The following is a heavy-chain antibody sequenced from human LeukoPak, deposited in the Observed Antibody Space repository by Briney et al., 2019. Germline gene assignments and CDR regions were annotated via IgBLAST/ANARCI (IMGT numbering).Heavy chain of an antibody. J-gene: IGHJ6*03. V-gene: IGHV1-69*05. CDR1: GGTFSSYA. Sequence: SVKVSCKASGGTFSSYAISWVRQAPGQGLEWMGGIIPIFGTANYAQKFQGRVTITTDESTSTAYMELSSLRSEDTAVYYCARDSVGLYDNWNRRTGYYYYYMDVWGKGTTVTVSS. D-gene: IGHD1-20*01. CDR2: IIPIFGTA. CDR3: ARDSVGLYDNWNRRTGYYYYYMDV.